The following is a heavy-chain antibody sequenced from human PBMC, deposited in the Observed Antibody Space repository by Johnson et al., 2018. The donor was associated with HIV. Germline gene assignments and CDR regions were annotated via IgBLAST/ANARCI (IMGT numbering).Heavy chain of an antibody. D-gene: IGHD1-26*01. CDR1: GFTFSDYY. CDR2: LFSGGST. V-gene: IGHV3-66*01. CDR3: ARGGASGAFDI. Sequence: VQLVESGGGLVKPGGSLRLSCAASGFTFSDYYMSWIRQAPGTGLEWVSVLFSGGSTYYADSVKGRFTISRDNSKNTLYLQMGSLRAEDMAVYYCARGGASGAFDIWGQGTMVTVSS. J-gene: IGHJ3*02.